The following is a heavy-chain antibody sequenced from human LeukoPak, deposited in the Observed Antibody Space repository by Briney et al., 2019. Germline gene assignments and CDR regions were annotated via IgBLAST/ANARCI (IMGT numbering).Heavy chain of an antibody. D-gene: IGHD1-14*01. CDR1: GFTVITND. V-gene: IGHV3-53*01. CDR2: LYSDGNT. CDR3: ARGVEPLAANTLAY. Sequence: GGSLRLSCAASGFTVITNDMTWVRQAPGKVLQWASVLYSDGNTKYAVSVQGRFTISRDNSKNTLYLEMNSLSPDDTAVYYCARGVEPLAANTLAYWGQGTLVTVSS. J-gene: IGHJ4*02.